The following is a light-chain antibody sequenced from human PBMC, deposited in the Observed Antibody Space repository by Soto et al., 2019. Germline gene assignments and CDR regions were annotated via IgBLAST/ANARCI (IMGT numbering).Light chain of an antibody. V-gene: IGLV4-60*02. Sequence: QSVLTQSSSASASLGSSVKLTCTLSSGHSSYIIAWHQQQPGKAPRYLMKLEGIGSSNKGSGLPDRFSGSTSGADRYLTISNLQFEDEADYYCETWDFNTRVFGGGTKLTVL. CDR2: LEGIGSS. CDR1: SGHSSYI. CDR3: ETWDFNTRV. J-gene: IGLJ3*02.